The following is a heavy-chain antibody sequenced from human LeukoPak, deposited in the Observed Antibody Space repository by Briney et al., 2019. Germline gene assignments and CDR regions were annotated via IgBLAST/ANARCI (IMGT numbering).Heavy chain of an antibody. CDR2: IYYSGST. Sequence: PSETLSLTCTVSGGSISSSSYYWGWIRQPPGKGLEWIGSIYYSGSTYYNPPLKSRVTISVDTSKNQFSLKLSSVTAADTAVYYCARQVWDSGYDLDYWGQGTLVTVSS. J-gene: IGHJ4*02. CDR3: ARQVWDSGYDLDY. D-gene: IGHD5-12*01. V-gene: IGHV4-39*01. CDR1: GGSISSSSYY.